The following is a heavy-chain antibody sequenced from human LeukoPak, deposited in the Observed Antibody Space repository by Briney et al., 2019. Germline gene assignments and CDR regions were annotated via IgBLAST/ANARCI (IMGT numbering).Heavy chain of an antibody. Sequence: ASVNVSCKASGYTFTIYGISWVRQAPGQGLEWIGWISAYNGNTNYAQKLQGRVTITTDTSTSTAYMALRSLRSDDTAVYYCARDGRLSGSYDYWGQGTLVTVSS. CDR2: ISAYNGNT. CDR3: ARDGRLSGSYDY. D-gene: IGHD1-26*01. J-gene: IGHJ4*02. CDR1: GYTFTIYG. V-gene: IGHV1-18*01.